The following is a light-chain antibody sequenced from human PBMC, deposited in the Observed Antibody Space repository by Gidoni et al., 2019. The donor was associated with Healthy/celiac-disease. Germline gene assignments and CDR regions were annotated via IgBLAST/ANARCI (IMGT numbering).Light chain of an antibody. J-gene: IGKJ2*01. CDR2: AAS. Sequence: DIQMTQSPSSLSASVGDRVTITCLARQGISNYLAWYQPKPGKVPKLLIYAASTLQSGVPSRFSGSGSGTDFTLTISSLQPEDVATYYCQKYNSAPMYTFGQXTKLEIK. CDR1: QGISNY. V-gene: IGKV1-27*01. CDR3: QKYNSAPMYT.